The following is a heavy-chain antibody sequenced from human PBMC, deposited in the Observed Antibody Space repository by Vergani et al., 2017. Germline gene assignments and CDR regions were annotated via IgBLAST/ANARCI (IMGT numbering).Heavy chain of an antibody. CDR3: ARDRAIRKGYSGYRY. J-gene: IGHJ4*02. D-gene: IGHD5-12*01. Sequence: QVQLVESGGGLVKPGGSLRLSCAASGFTFSDYYMSWIRQAPGKGLEWVSYIRSSGRTIYYADSVKGRYTISRNNAKNSLYLQMNSRRAEDTAVYYCARDRAIRKGYSGYRYWGQGTLVTVSS. CDR2: IRSSGRTI. V-gene: IGHV3-11*01. CDR1: GFTFSDYY.